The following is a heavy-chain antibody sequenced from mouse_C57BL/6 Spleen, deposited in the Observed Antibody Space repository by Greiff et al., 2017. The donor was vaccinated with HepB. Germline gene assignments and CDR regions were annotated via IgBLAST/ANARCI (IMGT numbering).Heavy chain of an antibody. CDR1: GYTFTDYN. J-gene: IGHJ3*01. D-gene: IGHD1-1*01. CDR2: INPNNGGT. V-gene: IGHV1-18*01. Sequence: EVQLVESGPELVKPGASVKIPCKASGYTFTDYNMDWVKQSHGKSLEWIGDINPNNGGTIYNQKFKGKATLTVDKSSSTAYMELRSLTSEDTAVYNCARRDYYGSSPWFAYWGQGTLVTVSA. CDR3: ARRDYYGSSPWFAY.